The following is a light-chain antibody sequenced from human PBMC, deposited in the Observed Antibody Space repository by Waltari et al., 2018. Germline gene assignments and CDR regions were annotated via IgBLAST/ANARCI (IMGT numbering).Light chain of an antibody. CDR1: QSVTNY. CDR3: QQRINWPRT. V-gene: IGKV3-11*01. Sequence: EIVLTQSPDTLSLSPGERATLSCRASQSVTNYLAWYPQKPGQPPRVLIYSASNSANGVPARFCGSGSGTDFTLNISSLEPEGFAVYDCQQRINWPRTFDQGTKVE. CDR2: SAS. J-gene: IGKJ1*01.